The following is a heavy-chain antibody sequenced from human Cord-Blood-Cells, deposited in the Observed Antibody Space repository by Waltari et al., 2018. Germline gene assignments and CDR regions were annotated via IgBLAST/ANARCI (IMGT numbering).Heavy chain of an antibody. Sequence: QVQLQQWGAGLLKPSETLSLTCAVYGGSFSGYSWRWIRQPPGKGLGWIGEINHSGSTNYNPSLKSRVTISVDTSKNQFSLKLSSVTAADTAVYYCARGRRYCSSTSCRYNWFDPWGQGTLVTVSS. CDR1: GGSFSGYS. D-gene: IGHD2-2*01. CDR2: INHSGST. J-gene: IGHJ5*02. V-gene: IGHV4-34*01. CDR3: ARGRRYCSSTSCRYNWFDP.